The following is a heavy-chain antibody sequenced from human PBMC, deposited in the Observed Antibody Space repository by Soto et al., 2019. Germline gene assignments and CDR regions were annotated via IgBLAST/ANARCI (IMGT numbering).Heavy chain of an antibody. J-gene: IGHJ1*01. CDR1: GFPFISYS. V-gene: IGHV3-21*04. CDR2: ISSSSSYI. D-gene: IGHD2-15*01. Sequence: GVSLRLSCGASGFPFISYSMNWVRQAPGKGLEWVSSISSSSSYIYYADPVKGRFTISRDNAKNSLYLQMNSLRAEDTAVYYCARNKLSAQRDIQPWCQGIRITASS. CDR3: ARNKLSAQRDIQP.